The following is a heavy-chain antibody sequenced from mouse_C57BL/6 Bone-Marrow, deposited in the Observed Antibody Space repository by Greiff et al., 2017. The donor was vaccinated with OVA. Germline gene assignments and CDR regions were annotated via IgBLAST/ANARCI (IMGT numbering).Heavy chain of an antibody. V-gene: IGHV1-55*01. CDR1: GYTFTSYW. CDR3: ARLDYYGGSYVAGFAY. Sequence: VQLQQPGAELVKPGASVKMSCKASGYTFTSYWITWVKQRPGQGLEWIGDIYPGSGSTNYNEKFKSKATLTVDTSSSTAYMQLSSLTSEDSAVYYGARLDYYGGSYVAGFAYWGQGALVTVSA. CDR2: IYPGSGST. D-gene: IGHD1-1*01. J-gene: IGHJ3*01.